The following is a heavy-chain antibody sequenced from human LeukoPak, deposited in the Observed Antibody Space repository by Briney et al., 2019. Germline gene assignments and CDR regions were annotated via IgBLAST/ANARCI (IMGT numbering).Heavy chain of an antibody. Sequence: GGSLRLSCAASGFTFSSYWMTWVRQAPGKGLERVAVISYDGSNKYYADSVKGRFTISRDNSKNTLYLQMNSLRAEDTAVYYCARDRGQLDNYYYYGMDVWGQGTTVTVSS. CDR1: GFTFSSYW. J-gene: IGHJ6*02. CDR2: ISYDGSNK. D-gene: IGHD6-13*01. CDR3: ARDRGQLDNYYYYGMDV. V-gene: IGHV3-30-3*01.